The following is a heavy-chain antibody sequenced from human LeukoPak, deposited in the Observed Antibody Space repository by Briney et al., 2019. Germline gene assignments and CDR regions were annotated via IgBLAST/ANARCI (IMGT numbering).Heavy chain of an antibody. J-gene: IGHJ4*02. CDR2: IWYDRGKK. CDR3: AKGDNYKPLYFDN. D-gene: IGHD3-10*01. Sequence: GGSLRLSCAASGFRFSDYGMHWVRQAPGKGLEWVAVIWYDRGKKFYADSVEGRFIISSDNSKNTLFLQMNSLRDEDTAVYYCAKGDNYKPLYFDNWGQGSLVIVSA. V-gene: IGHV3-33*06. CDR1: GFRFSDYG.